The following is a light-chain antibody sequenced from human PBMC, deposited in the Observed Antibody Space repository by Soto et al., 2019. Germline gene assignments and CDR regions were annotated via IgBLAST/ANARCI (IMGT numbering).Light chain of an antibody. CDR1: SIDVGAYIY. CDR3: SAYSDIDTKV. CDR2: EVN. J-gene: IGLJ1*01. Sequence: QSALTQPASVSGSPGQSITTSCGGTSIDVGAYIYVSWYQQFPGKAPKLILYEVNNRPSGVSNRFSGSKSDTTASLTISGLQPEDEADYYCSAYSDIDTKVFGTGTKVTVL. V-gene: IGLV2-14*03.